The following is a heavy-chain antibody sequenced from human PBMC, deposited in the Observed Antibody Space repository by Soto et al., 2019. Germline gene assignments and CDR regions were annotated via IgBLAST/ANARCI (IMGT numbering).Heavy chain of an antibody. V-gene: IGHV3-30*18. CDR3: AKEGQMGGLDV. CDR2: ISYDGNNK. J-gene: IGHJ6*02. D-gene: IGHD2-8*01. CDR1: GFTFSGYG. Sequence: GGSLRLSCAASGFTFSGYGMHWVRQAPGKGLEWVTIISYDGNNKYYADSVKGRFSISRDNSKNTLYLQMNSLRADDTAVYYCAKEGQMGGLDVWGQGTMVTVS.